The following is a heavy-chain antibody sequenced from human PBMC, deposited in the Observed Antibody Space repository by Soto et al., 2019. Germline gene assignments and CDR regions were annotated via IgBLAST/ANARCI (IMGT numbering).Heavy chain of an antibody. CDR3: ARHEGGAAADRPLDD. CDR1: SGSVRSSSYY. V-gene: IGHV4-39*01. Sequence: QLRLQESGPGLVKSSETLSLTCTVSSGSVRSSSYYWGWIRQPPGKGLEWIASIYYSGRTHNNPALKRRVTMSIDTYTNQSSLTMSSVTAAVTAVYYCARHEGGAAADRPLDDWGQGTLVTVSS. D-gene: IGHD6-13*01. CDR2: IYYSGRT. J-gene: IGHJ4*02.